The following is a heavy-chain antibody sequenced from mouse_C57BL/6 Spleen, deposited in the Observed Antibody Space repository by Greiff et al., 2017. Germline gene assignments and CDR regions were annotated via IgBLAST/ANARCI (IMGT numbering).Heavy chain of an antibody. CDR2: IAPENGDT. D-gene: IGHD1-1*01. V-gene: IGHV14-4*01. CDR1: GFNIKDDY. Sequence: VQLQQSGAELVRPGASVKLSCTASGFNIKDDYMHWVKQRPEQGLEWIGWIAPENGDTEYASKFQGKGTITADTSFHTAYLQLSSLTSEDTAVYYGTHYYYGSSSGFAYWGQGTLVTVSA. CDR3: THYYYGSSSGFAY. J-gene: IGHJ3*01.